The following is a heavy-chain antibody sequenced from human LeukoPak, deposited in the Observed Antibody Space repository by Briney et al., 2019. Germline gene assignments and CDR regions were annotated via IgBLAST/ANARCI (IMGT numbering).Heavy chain of an antibody. CDR2: IIPIFGTA. D-gene: IGHD1-26*01. CDR3: ASRDGSPLSPFDY. J-gene: IGHJ4*02. Sequence: GASVKVSCKASGGTFSSYAISRVRQAPGQGLEWVGGIIPIFGTANYAQKFQGRVTITADESTSTVYMELSSLRSEDTAVYYCASRDGSPLSPFDYWGQGTLVTVSS. V-gene: IGHV1-69*13. CDR1: GGTFSSYA.